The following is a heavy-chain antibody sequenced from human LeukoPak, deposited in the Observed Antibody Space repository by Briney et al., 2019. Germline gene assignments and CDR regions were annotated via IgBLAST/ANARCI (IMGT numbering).Heavy chain of an antibody. V-gene: IGHV4-59*08. J-gene: IGHJ4*02. CDR2: IYYSGST. D-gene: IGHD1-26*01. CDR1: GGSTSSYY. Sequence: PSETLSLTCTVSGGSTSSYYWSWIRQPPGKGLEWIGYIYYSGSTNYNPSLKSRVTISVDTSKNQFSLKLSSVTAAGTAVYYCASYNSGSFDYWGQGTLVTVSS. CDR3: ASYNSGSFDY.